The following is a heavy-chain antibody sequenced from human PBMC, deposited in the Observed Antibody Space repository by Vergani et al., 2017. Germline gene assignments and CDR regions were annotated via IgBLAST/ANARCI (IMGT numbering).Heavy chain of an antibody. CDR2: INHSGST. D-gene: IGHD3-22*01. J-gene: IGHJ4*02. CDR3: ARGPGYYDSSGYYYPGRSPFGY. Sequence: QVQLQQWGAGLLKPSETLSLTCAVYGGSFSGYYWRWIRQPPGKGLEWIGEINHSGSTNYNPSLKSRVTVSVDTSKNQFSLKLGSVTAADTAVYYCARGPGYYDSSGYYYPGRSPFGYWGQGTLVTVSS. CDR1: GGSFSGYY. V-gene: IGHV4-34*01.